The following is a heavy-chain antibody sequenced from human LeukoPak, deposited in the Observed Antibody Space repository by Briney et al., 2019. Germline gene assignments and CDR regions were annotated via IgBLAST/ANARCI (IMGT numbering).Heavy chain of an antibody. CDR2: ISRSSTTI. V-gene: IGHV3-48*04. CDR1: GFIFSDNS. D-gene: IGHD2-8*01. J-gene: IGHJ4*02. CDR3: ARMVSQSARSDY. Sequence: QPGGSLRLSCAASGFIFSDNSMTWVRQPPGKGLEGVSYISRSSTTIYYADPVRGRFTISRDNASNSLYLQMNSLRAEDTAVYYCARMVSQSARSDYWGQGTLATVSS.